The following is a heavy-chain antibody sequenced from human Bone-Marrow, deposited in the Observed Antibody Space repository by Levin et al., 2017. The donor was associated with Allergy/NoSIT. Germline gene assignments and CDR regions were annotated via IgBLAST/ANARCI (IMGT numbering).Heavy chain of an antibody. CDR1: GFSLSDTW. V-gene: IGHV3-74*01. Sequence: LSLTCAVSGFSLSDTWIHWVRQAPGRGLVWVSRISDDGTSYADSVKGRFSISRDRAKNTVYLQMSSLRVEDTATYYCTTTFEEWGQGTPVTVSS. J-gene: IGHJ4*02. CDR2: ISDDGT. CDR3: TTTFEE.